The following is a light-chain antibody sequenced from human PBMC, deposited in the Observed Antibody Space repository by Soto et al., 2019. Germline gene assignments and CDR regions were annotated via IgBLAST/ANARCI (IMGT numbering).Light chain of an antibody. CDR2: DAF. V-gene: IGKV3-11*01. CDR3: QQRYNSPLT. J-gene: IGKJ4*01. CDR1: QSVTTY. Sequence: ELVLTQSPATLSLSPGERATLSCRASQSVTTYLAWYQQKPGQAPRLLIYDAFNRATGIPARFSGSGSGTDFTLTISSLEPEDFAVYYCQQRYNSPLTFGGGTKVEIK.